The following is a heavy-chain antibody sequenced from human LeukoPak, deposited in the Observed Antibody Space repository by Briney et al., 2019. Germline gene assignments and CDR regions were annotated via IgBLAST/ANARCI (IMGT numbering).Heavy chain of an antibody. CDR3: ARLRYDILTGYNYYYYGMDV. CDR1: GGSISSYY. CDR2: IYYSGST. Sequence: PSETLSLTCTVSGGSISSYYWSWIRQPPGKGLEWIGYIYYSGSTNYNPSLKSRDTISVDTSKNQFSLKLSSVTAADTAVYYCARLRYDILTGYNYYYYGMDVWGQGTTVTVSS. J-gene: IGHJ6*02. D-gene: IGHD3-9*01. V-gene: IGHV4-59*01.